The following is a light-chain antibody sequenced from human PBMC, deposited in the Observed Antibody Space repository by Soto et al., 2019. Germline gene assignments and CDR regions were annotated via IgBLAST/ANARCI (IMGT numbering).Light chain of an antibody. J-gene: IGKJ1*01. CDR2: GAS. Sequence: IVLTQSPGTLSLSPVERATLSCSASQSVSSSYLAWYQQKPGQAPRLLIFGASTRAAGFPDRFSGSGSGTDFTLTISRLEPEDFAVYYCQQYGSSPRTFGQGTKVDIK. V-gene: IGKV3-20*01. CDR3: QQYGSSPRT. CDR1: QSVSSSY.